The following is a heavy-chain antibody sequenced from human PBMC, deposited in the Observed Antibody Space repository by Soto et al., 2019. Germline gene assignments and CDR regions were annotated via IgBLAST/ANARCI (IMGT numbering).Heavy chain of an antibody. J-gene: IGHJ6*03. V-gene: IGHV3-23*01. CDR2: LGGNGFTT. D-gene: IGHD6-6*01. CDR3: AKALRPSSNFFYYMDV. CDR1: GFTFGSYA. Sequence: EVQLLESGGGLVQPGGSLRLSCVVSGFTFGSYAMSWVRQAPEKGPEWVAILGGNGFTTYYADSVKGRFTISGDKSKSTLFLQMNSLRVDDTGVYYCAKALRPSSNFFYYMDVWGRGTSVTVSS.